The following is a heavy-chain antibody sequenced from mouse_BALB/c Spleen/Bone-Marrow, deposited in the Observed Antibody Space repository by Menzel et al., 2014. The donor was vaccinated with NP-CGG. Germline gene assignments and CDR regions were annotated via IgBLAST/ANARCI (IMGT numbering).Heavy chain of an antibody. CDR2: INPSNGGT. V-gene: IGHV1S81*02. Sequence: QVQLKESGAELVKPGASVKLSCKASGYTFTSYYMCWVKQRPGQGLEWFGEINPSNGGTNFNEKFKNKATLTVDKSSSTAYMQLSRLTSEDSAVYYCSRGRRDALDYWGQGTSVTVSS. CDR1: GYTFTSYY. J-gene: IGHJ4*01. CDR3: SRGRRDALDY.